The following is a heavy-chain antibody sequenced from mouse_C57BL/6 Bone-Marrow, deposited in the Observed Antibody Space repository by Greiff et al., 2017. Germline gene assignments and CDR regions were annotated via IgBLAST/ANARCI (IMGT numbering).Heavy chain of an antibody. Sequence: QVQLQQPGAELVKPGASVKLSCKASGYTFTSYWMHWVKPRPGQGLEWIGMIHPNSGSTNYNEKFKSKATLTLGKSSSKAYMQRRSLTSEDYAVYYWAREILRSFDYWGKGTTLTVSS. CDR2: IHPNSGST. CDR3: AREILRSFDY. D-gene: IGHD1-1*01. CDR1: GYTFTSYW. V-gene: IGHV1-64*01. J-gene: IGHJ2*01.